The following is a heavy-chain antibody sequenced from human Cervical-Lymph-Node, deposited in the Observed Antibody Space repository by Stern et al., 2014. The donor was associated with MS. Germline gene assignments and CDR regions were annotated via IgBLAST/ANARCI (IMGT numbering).Heavy chain of an antibody. CDR3: ASQSPIAVADYYGMDV. D-gene: IGHD6-19*01. V-gene: IGHV1-46*01. CDR1: GYTFTSYY. J-gene: IGHJ6*02. CDR2: INPSGGST. Sequence: QVQLVESGAEVKKPGASVKVSCKASGYTFTSYYMHWVRQAPGQGLEWMGIINPSGGSTSYAQKFQGRVTMTRDTSQATVYMELSSLRSEDTAVYYCASQSPIAVADYYGMDVWGQGTTVTVSS.